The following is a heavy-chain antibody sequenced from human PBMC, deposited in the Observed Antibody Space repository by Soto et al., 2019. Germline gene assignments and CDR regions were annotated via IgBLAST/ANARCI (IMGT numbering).Heavy chain of an antibody. J-gene: IGHJ5*02. D-gene: IGHD3-3*01. CDR2: IYYSGST. CDR3: ARAAIEWLLSEVWFDP. Sequence: SETLSLTCTVSGGSISSGDYYWSWIRQPPGKGLEWIGYIYYSGSTYYNPSLKSRVTISVDTSKNQFSLKLSSVTAADTAVYYCARAAIEWLLSEVWFDPWGQGTLVTVSS. CDR1: GGSISSGDYY. V-gene: IGHV4-30-4*01.